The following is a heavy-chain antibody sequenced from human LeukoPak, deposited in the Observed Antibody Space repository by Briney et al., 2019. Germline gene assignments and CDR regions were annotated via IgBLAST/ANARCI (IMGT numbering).Heavy chain of an antibody. CDR1: GFTFSSYA. D-gene: IGHD3-10*01. V-gene: IGHV3-23*01. CDR2: ISGSGGST. J-gene: IGHJ4*02. CDR3: ARFGGAGVDY. Sequence: GGSLRLSCAASGFTFSSYAMSWVRQAPGKGLEWVSAISGSGGSTYYADSVKGRFTISRDNAKNSLYLQMNSLRAEDTAVYYCARFGGAGVDYWGQGTLVTVSS.